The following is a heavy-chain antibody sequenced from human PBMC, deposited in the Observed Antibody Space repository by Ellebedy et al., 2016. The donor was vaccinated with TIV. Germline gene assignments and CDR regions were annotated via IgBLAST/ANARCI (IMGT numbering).Heavy chain of an antibody. J-gene: IGHJ4*02. CDR3: ASSPSQGY. CDR2: IYSGGNT. V-gene: IGHV3-53*01. CDR1: GGSFRGYY. Sequence: PSETLSLTCAVYGGSFRGYYWSWVRQAPGKGLEWVSVIYSGGNTFYAESVKGRFTISRDSSQNTLYLQMDSLRAEDTAVYYCASSPSQGYWGQGTLVTVSS.